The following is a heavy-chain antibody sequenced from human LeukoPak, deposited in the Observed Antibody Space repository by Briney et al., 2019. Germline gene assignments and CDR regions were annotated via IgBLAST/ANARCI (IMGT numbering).Heavy chain of an antibody. D-gene: IGHD2/OR15-2a*01. CDR3: AKENITFFYYYYGMDV. CDR2: IIPIFGTA. Sequence: ASVKVSCKASGGTFSSYAISWVRQAPGQGLEWMGGIIPIFGTANYAQKFQGRVTITADESTSTAYMELSSLRSEDTAVYYCAKENITFFYYYYGMDVWGQGTTVTVSS. CDR1: GGTFSSYA. J-gene: IGHJ6*02. V-gene: IGHV1-69*13.